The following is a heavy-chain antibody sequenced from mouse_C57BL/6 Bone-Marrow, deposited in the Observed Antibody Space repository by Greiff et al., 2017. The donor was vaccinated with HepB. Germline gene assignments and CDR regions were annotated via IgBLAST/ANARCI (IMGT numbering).Heavy chain of an antibody. J-gene: IGHJ2*01. CDR1: GFNIKDDY. D-gene: IGHD1-1*01. CDR2: IDPENGDT. Sequence: EVQVVESGAELVRPGASVKLSCTASGFNIKDDYMHWVKQRPEQGLEWIGWIDPENGDTEYASKFQGKATITADTSSNTAYLQLSSLTSEDTAVYYCTTPYYGSLDYWGQGTTLTVSS. V-gene: IGHV14-4*01. CDR3: TTPYYGSLDY.